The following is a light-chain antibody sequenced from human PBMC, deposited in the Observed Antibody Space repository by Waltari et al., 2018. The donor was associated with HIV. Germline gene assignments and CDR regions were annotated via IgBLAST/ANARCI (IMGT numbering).Light chain of an antibody. CDR2: TPN. J-gene: IGLJ3*02. CDR3: ATWDDSLNGPV. CDR1: ISNIGSNN. V-gene: IGLV1-44*01. Sequence: QSVLTQPPSASGTPGQRVTISCSGSISNIGSNNVNWYQQLPGTAPKLLVYTPNQRPSGVPDRFSGSKSGAAASLAISGLQSDDEADYYCATWDDSLNGPVFGGGTKLTVL.